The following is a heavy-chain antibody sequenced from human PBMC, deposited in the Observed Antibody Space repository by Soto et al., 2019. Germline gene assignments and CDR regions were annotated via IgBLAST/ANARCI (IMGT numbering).Heavy chain of an antibody. J-gene: IGHJ4*02. D-gene: IGHD5-12*01. CDR1: GFTFSSYA. CDR2: ISGSGGST. V-gene: IGHV3-23*01. Sequence: EVQLLESGGGLVQPGGSLRLSCAASGFTFSSYAMSWVRQAPGKGLGWVSAISGSGGSTYYSDSVKGRFTISRDNSKNTLYMQMNSLRAEDTAVYYGAKDHRGGYDWMSADYWDKGTLVTVSS. CDR3: AKDHRGGYDWMSADY.